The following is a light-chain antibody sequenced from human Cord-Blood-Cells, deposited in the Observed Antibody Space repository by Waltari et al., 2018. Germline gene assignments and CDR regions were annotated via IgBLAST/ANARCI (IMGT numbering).Light chain of an antibody. J-gene: IGKJ1*01. CDR2: KAS. CDR1: QSISSW. Sequence: DIQMTQSPSTLSASVGDRVTITCRASQSISSWLAWYQQKPGKAPKLLIYKASSLESGVPSRSSGSGSGTEFTLTTSSLQPDDFATYYCQQYNSYSQTFGHGTKVEIK. V-gene: IGKV1-5*03. CDR3: QQYNSYSQT.